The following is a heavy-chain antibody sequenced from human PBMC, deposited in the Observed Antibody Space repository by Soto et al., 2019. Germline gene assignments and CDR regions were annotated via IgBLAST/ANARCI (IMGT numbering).Heavy chain of an antibody. CDR1: GDSVSSNSAA. Sequence: SQTLSLTCVISGDSVSSNSAAWNWIRQSPSRGLEWLGRTYYRSKWYNDYAVSVKSRITINPDTSKNQFSLQLNSVTPEDTAVYYCARDRGPYCSGGGCYDYYYGMDVWGQGTTVTVSS. J-gene: IGHJ6*02. CDR2: TYYRSKWYN. V-gene: IGHV6-1*01. CDR3: ARDRGPYCSGGGCYDYYYGMDV. D-gene: IGHD2-15*01.